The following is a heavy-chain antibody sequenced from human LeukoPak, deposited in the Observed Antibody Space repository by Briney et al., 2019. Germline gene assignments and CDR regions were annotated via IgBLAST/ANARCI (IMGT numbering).Heavy chain of an antibody. CDR2: ISISSRYI. V-gene: IGHV3-21*01. Sequence: GGSLRLSCVASVFSFSSYSMNWVRQAPREGLEWVSSISISSRYIYYADQVKGRFTISRDNAKNSLYLQMNSLRAEDTAVYYCAKSYYDIWTGIPLAFDYWGQGTLVTVSS. D-gene: IGHD3-9*01. CDR1: VFSFSSYS. CDR3: AKSYYDIWTGIPLAFDY. J-gene: IGHJ4*02.